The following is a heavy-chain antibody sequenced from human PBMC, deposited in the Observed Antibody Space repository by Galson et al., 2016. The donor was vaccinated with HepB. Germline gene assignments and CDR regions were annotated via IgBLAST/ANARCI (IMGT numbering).Heavy chain of an antibody. D-gene: IGHD6-13*01. Sequence: SLRHSCAASGFTFSKYALHWVRQAPGKGLEWVAVISTNGISQNYEDSVKGRFTISRDNVKKSLYLQMNSLRPGDTAVYYCARVREQQLLDAFDIWGQGTMVTVSS. CDR3: ARVREQQLLDAFDI. CDR2: ISTNGISQ. CDR1: GFTFSKYA. V-gene: IGHV3-30*04. J-gene: IGHJ3*02.